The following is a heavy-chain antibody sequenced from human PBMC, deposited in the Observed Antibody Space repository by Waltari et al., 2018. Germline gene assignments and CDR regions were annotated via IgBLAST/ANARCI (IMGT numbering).Heavy chain of an antibody. CDR1: GGSISSHY. D-gene: IGHD5-12*01. J-gene: IGHJ3*02. CDR2: IYYSGST. V-gene: IGHV4-59*11. CDR3: ARDREYSGYEGDDAFDI. Sequence: QVQLQESGPGLVKPSETLSLTCTVSGGSISSHYWSWIRQPPGKGLEWIGYIYYSGSTNYNPSLKSRVTRSVDTSKNQFSLKLSSVTAADTAVYYCARDREYSGYEGDDAFDIWGQGTMVTVSS.